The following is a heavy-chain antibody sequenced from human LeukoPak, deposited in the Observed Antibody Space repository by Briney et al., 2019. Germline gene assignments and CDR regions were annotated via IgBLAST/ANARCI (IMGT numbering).Heavy chain of an antibody. V-gene: IGHV3-23*01. CDR2: ISGIGIST. J-gene: IGHJ4*02. CDR1: GFTFSNYA. D-gene: IGHD3-22*01. CDR3: ARDKRSSGHKPYVFDY. Sequence: PGGSLRLSCAASGFTFSNYAMSWVRQAPGKGLEWVSDISGIGISTYYADSVKGRFTISRDNSKNSLYLQMNSLRAEDTAVYYCARDKRSSGHKPYVFDYWGQGTLVTVSS.